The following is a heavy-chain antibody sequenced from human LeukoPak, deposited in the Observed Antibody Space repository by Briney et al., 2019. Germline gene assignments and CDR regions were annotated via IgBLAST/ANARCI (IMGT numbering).Heavy chain of an antibody. Sequence: PSQTLSLTCTVSGGSISSGGYYWSWIRQHPGKGLEWIGYIYHSGSTYYNPSLKSRVTISVDTSKNQFSLKLSSVTAADTAVYYCARGDLNWFDPWGQGTLVTVSS. CDR3: ARGDLNWFDP. V-gene: IGHV4-31*03. CDR1: GGSISSGGYY. CDR2: IYHSGST. J-gene: IGHJ5*02.